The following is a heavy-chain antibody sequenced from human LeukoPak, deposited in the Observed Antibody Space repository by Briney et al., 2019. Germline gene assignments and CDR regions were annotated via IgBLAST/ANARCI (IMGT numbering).Heavy chain of an antibody. D-gene: IGHD2/OR15-2a*01. CDR3: ARHPFSSPFDY. V-gene: IGHV4-59*08. CDR1: GGSVSSDY. J-gene: IGHJ4*02. CDR2: IYHTGNS. Sequence: SETLSLTCTVSGGSVSSDYWSWIRQPPGKGLEWIGYIYHTGNSDYNPSLKSRATISLDTSKNQFSLKLPSVTAADTAVYFCARHPFSSPFDYWGQGTLVTVSS.